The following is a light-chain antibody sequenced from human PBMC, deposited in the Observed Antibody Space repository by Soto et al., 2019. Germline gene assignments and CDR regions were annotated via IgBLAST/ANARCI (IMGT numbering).Light chain of an antibody. J-gene: IGKJ1*01. CDR3: HQYASSFGT. V-gene: IGKV3-20*01. Sequence: EIVMTQSPATLSVSPGERATLSCRASQSVSSNLAWYQQKPGQAPRFLIYGASTRPTGIPDRFSGSGSGTDFTLTISRLEPEDFALYYCHQYASSFGTFGQGTKWIS. CDR2: GAS. CDR1: QSVSSN.